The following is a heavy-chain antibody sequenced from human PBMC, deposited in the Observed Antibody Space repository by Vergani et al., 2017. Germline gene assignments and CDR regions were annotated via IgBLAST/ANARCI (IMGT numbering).Heavy chain of an antibody. CDR2: IYYSGST. V-gene: IGHV4-61*10. D-gene: IGHD6-13*01. J-gene: IGHJ4*02. CDR1: GGSVSSGSYY. CDR3: ARDIAAAARGYFDY. Sequence: QVQLQESGPGLVKPSETLSLTCTVSGGSVSSGSYYWSWIRQPAGKGLEWIGYIYYSGSTNYNPSLKSRVTISVDTSKNQFSLKLSSVTAADTAVYYCARDIAAAARGYFDYWGQGTLVTVSS.